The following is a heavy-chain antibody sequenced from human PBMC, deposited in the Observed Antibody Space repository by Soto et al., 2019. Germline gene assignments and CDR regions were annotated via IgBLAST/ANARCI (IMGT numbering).Heavy chain of an antibody. CDR3: TRVSFNVNRRCTFDS. Sequence: QVQLVQSGAEVKKPGASVRVSCKGSGYSFTSYDVHWVRQAPGQGREWMGWMNPNSGDTVYAQNFQGSDTMTSDTTMRTAYMELGSRKSEDTAVYYCTRVSFNVNRRCTFDSWGQGTIISVPP. CDR1: GYSFTSYD. D-gene: IGHD3-3*01. CDR2: MNPNSGDT. J-gene: IGHJ4*02. V-gene: IGHV1-8*01.